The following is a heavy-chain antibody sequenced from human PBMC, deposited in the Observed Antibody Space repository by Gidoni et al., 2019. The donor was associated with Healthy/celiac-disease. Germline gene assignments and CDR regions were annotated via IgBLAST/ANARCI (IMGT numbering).Heavy chain of an antibody. V-gene: IGHV3-64D*06. CDR1: GFTFSSYA. CDR2: ISSNGGST. D-gene: IGHD6-13*01. CDR3: VKDVTGYSSSNFDY. Sequence: EVQLVESGGGLVQPGGSLRLPCSASGFTFSSYARHWVRQAPGKGLEYVSAISSNGGSTYYADSVKGRFTISRDNSKNTLYLQMSSLRAEDTAVYYCVKDVTGYSSSNFDYWGQGTLVTVSS. J-gene: IGHJ4*02.